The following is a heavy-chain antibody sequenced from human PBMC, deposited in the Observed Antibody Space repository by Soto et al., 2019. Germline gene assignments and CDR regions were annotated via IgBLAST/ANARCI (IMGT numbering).Heavy chain of an antibody. J-gene: IGHJ6*02. Sequence: QVQLQQSGPGLVAPSQTLTLTCAISGDSVSTNSAAWNWIRQSPSRGLEWLGRTYFWARWKNDYAESVKSRITVSADASNNQFSLHLDSVTSEVTGVYYCARGRPSYYAMDVWGQGTAVTVSS. CDR2: TYFWARWKN. V-gene: IGHV6-1*01. CDR1: GDSVSTNSAA. CDR3: ARGRPSYYAMDV.